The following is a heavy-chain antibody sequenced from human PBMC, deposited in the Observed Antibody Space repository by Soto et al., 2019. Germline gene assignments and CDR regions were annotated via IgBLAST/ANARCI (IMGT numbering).Heavy chain of an antibody. CDR1: GYSFTNYW. CDR3: ASLGGGTCYHGMDF. Sequence: RGESLKISCRGSGYSFTNYWIGWVRQMPGKGPEWMGIIYPGDSNTRYSPSFQGQVTISADKSISNAYLQWSSLRASDTAIYYCASLGGGTCYHGMDFWGRVTRVTV. V-gene: IGHV5-51*01. J-gene: IGHJ6*01. CDR2: IYPGDSNT. D-gene: IGHD3-16*01.